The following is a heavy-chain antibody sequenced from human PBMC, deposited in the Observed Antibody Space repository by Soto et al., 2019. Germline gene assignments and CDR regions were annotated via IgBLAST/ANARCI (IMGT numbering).Heavy chain of an antibody. V-gene: IGHV4-30-4*01. CDR2: IYYSGST. J-gene: IGHJ4*02. CDR1: GGSISSGDYY. Sequence: SETLSLTCTVSGGSISSGDYYWSWIRQPPGKGLEWIGYIYYSGSTYYNPSLKSRVTISVDTSKNQFSLKLSSVTAADTAVYYCARALGYCSGGSCYGDIDYWGQGTLVTV. D-gene: IGHD2-15*01. CDR3: ARALGYCSGGSCYGDIDY.